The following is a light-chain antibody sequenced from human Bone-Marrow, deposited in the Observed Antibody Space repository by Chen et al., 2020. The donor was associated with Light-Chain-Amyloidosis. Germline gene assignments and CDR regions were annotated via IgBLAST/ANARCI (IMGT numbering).Light chain of an antibody. J-gene: IGLJ1*01. CDR2: AVS. Sequence: QSALTKPASVSGSPGQSITISCTGTSGDVGTYNYVSGYQQHPGNAPKVMIYAVSNRPSGVSNRFSGSKSGNTASLTISGLQAEDEADYYCSSFTSSSSYVFGPGTKVTVL. CDR1: SGDVGTYNY. CDR3: SSFTSSSSYV. V-gene: IGLV2-14*01.